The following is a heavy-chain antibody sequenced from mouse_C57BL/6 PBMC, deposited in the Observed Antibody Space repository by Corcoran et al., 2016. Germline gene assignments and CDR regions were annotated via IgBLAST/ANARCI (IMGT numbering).Heavy chain of an antibody. CDR3: AMVGIYYDLENAMYY. J-gene: IGHJ4*01. V-gene: IGHV1-9*01. CDR1: GYTFSGYW. Sequence: QVQLQQSGAELMKPWASVKLSCKATGYTFSGYWREWVKQRPGHGLEWIGEILPGSGSTNYNEKFTGKATFTADTSSNTAYMQLSSLTTEDSAIYSCAMVGIYYDLENAMYYWGQGTSVPVSS. D-gene: IGHD2-4*01. CDR2: ILPGSGST.